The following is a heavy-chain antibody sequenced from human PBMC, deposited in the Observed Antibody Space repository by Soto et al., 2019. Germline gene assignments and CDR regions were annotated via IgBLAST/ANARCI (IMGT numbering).Heavy chain of an antibody. V-gene: IGHV4-61*01. CDR3: ARVDSFGEPIFPLFDP. CDR1: GGSVSSGSYY. J-gene: IGHJ5*02. CDR2: IYYSGST. D-gene: IGHD3-10*01. Sequence: SETLSLTCTVSGGSVSSGSYYWSWIRQPPGKGLEWIGYIYYSGSTNYNPSLKGRVTISVDTSKNQFSLKLSSVTAADTAVYYCARVDSFGEPIFPLFDPWGQGTLVTVSS.